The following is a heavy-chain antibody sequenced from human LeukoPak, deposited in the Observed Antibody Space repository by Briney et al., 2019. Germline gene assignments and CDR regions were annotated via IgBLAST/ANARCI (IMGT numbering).Heavy chain of an antibody. D-gene: IGHD3-9*01. Sequence: GASVKVSCKASGYTFTGYYMHWVRQAPGQGLEWMGWINPNSGGTNYAQEFRGRVTMTRDTSISTAYMELSRLRSDDTAVYYCAREVLRYFDWLSDAFDIWGQGTMVTVSS. CDR3: AREVLRYFDWLSDAFDI. CDR1: GYTFTGYY. J-gene: IGHJ3*02. CDR2: INPNSGGT. V-gene: IGHV1-2*02.